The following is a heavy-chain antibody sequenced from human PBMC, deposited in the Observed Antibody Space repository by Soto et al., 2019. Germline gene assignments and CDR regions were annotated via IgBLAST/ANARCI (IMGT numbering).Heavy chain of an antibody. Sequence: EVQLLESGGGLVQPGGSLRLSCAASGFTFSSYAMSWVRQAPGKGLEWVSAISGSGGSTYYADSVKGRFTISRDNSKNTLYLQMNSLRGEDTAVYYCAKVRGLLRYFDYWGQGTLVTVSS. V-gene: IGHV3-23*01. J-gene: IGHJ4*02. CDR3: AKVRGLLRYFDY. D-gene: IGHD3-9*01. CDR1: GFTFSSYA. CDR2: ISGSGGST.